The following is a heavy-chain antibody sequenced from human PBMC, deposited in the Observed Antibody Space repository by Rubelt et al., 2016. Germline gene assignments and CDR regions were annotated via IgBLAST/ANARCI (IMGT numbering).Heavy chain of an antibody. J-gene: IGHJ4*02. CDR3: ARGRDGGWLTPPGFYFDY. CDR1: GYTFSNYY. CDR2: IEIHGGST. Sequence: QVQLVQSGAEVKKPGASVKVSCMASGYTFSNYYMHWVRQAPGQGLEWMGVIEIHGGSTSYAQKFKGRLAMTRDTSTSTGYMVLSSLRSEDAAVFYCARGRDGGWLTPPGFYFDYWGQGTLVTVSA. D-gene: IGHD6-19*01. V-gene: IGHV1-46*01.